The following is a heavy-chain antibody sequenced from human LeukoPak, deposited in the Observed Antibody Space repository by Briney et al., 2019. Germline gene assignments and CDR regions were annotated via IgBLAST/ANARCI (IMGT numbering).Heavy chain of an antibody. J-gene: IGHJ6*02. CDR3: ASRLGYSSSWYYGMDV. D-gene: IGHD6-13*01. Sequence: SETLSLTCTVSGGSISSYYWSWIRQPPGKGLEWIGYIYYSGNTNYNPSLKSRVTISVDTTKNQFSLNLTSVTAADTAVYYCASRLGYSSSWYYGMDVWGQGTTVTVSS. CDR1: GGSISSYY. CDR2: IYYSGNT. V-gene: IGHV4-59*08.